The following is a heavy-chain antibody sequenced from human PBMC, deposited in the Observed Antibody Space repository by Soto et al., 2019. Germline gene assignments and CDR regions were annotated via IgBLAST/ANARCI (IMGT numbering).Heavy chain of an antibody. J-gene: IGHJ4*02. Sequence: FDGRWVSKPPGKGLEWIGYIYYSGSTNYNPSLKSRVTISVDTSKNQFSLKLSSVTAADTAVYYCARHGRDGYNTFDYWGQGTLVTVSS. V-gene: IGHV4-59*08. D-gene: IGHD5-12*01. CDR3: ARHGRDGYNTFDY. CDR1: FD. CDR2: IYYSGST.